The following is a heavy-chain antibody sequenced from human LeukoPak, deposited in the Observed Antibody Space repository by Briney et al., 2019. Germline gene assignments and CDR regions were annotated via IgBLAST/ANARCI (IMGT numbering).Heavy chain of an antibody. CDR1: GGSISTTSYY. Sequence: SETLSLTCTVSGGSISTTSYYWDWIRQPPGKGLEWIGSVYYSGTTYYNPSLKSRITMPVDTSKNQFFLKLNSVTAADTAVYYCASLSRLSSSWYGMDVWGQGTTVTVSS. V-gene: IGHV4-39*01. J-gene: IGHJ6*02. CDR2: VYYSGTT. D-gene: IGHD6-13*01. CDR3: ASLSRLSSSWYGMDV.